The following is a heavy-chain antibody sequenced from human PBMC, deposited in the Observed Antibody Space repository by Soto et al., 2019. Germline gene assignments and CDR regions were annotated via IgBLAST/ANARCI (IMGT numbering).Heavy chain of an antibody. J-gene: IGHJ4*02. D-gene: IGHD3-10*01. CDR1: GGTFSSYT. CDR3: SRVDPGETSPFDH. V-gene: IGHV1-69*02. CDR2: IIPILGIA. Sequence: GASVKVSCKASGGTFSSYTISWVRQAPGQGLEWMGRIIPILGIANYAQKFQGRVTITADKSTSTAYMELSSLRSEDTAVYYCSRVDPGETSPFDHWGQGTLVTVSS.